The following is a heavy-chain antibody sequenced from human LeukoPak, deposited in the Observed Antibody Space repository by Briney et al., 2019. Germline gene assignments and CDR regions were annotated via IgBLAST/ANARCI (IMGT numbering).Heavy chain of an antibody. V-gene: IGHV3-11*01. CDR3: ARDDPSNDYGDFDY. D-gene: IGHD4-17*01. J-gene: IGHJ4*02. CDR1: GFSFSEHH. Sequence: GGSLRLSCAASGFSFSEHHMAWIRQTPGKGLQWLGYISSRRYSTYYAESVEGRITISRDNAKNSVHLQMSSLTVDDTAVYYCARDDPSNDYGDFDYWGQGTLVTVSS. CDR2: ISSRRYST.